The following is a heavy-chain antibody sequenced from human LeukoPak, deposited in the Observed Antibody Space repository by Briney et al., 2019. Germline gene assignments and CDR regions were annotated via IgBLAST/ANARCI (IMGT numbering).Heavy chain of an antibody. CDR1: GFTFSSYA. V-gene: IGHV3-23*01. D-gene: IGHD4-17*01. J-gene: IGHJ4*02. Sequence: GGSLRLSCAASGFTFSSYAMSWVRQAPGKGLEWVSAISGSGGSTYYADSVKGRFTISRDNSKNTLYLQMNSLRAEDTAVYYCAKDLYLYGDYPVFDYWGQGTLVTVSS. CDR3: AKDLYLYGDYPVFDY. CDR2: ISGSGGST.